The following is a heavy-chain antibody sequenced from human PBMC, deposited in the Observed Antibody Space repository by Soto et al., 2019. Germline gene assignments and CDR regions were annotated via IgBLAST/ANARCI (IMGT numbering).Heavy chain of an antibody. J-gene: IGHJ6*02. V-gene: IGHV3-30-3*01. CDR2: ISYDGSNK. CDR3: AREYCSSTSCSLYYYYGMDV. Sequence: HPGGSLRLSCAASGFTLSSYAMHWVRQAPGKGLEWVAVISYDGSNKYYADSVKGRFTISRDNSKNTLYLQMNSLRAEDTAVYYCAREYCSSTSCSLYYYYGMDVWGQGTTVTVSS. CDR1: GFTLSSYA. D-gene: IGHD2-2*01.